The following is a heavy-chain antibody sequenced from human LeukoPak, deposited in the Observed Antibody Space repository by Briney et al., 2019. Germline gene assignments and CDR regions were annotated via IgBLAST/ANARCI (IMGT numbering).Heavy chain of an antibody. J-gene: IGHJ4*02. CDR2: INPSGGST. D-gene: IGHD2-15*01. CDR1: GYTFTSYY. Sequence: GASVKVSCKASGYTFTSYYMHWVRQAPGQGLEWMGIINPSGGSTSYAQKSQGRVTMTRDTSTSTVYMELSSLRSEDTAVYYCARDRSPSSPKRGPDYWGQGTLVTVSS. CDR3: ARDRSPSSPKRGPDY. V-gene: IGHV1-46*01.